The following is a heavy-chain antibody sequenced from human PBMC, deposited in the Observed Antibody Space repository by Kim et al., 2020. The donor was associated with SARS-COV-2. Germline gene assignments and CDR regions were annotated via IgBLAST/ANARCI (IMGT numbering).Heavy chain of an antibody. D-gene: IGHD3-10*01. V-gene: IGHV4-39*01. CDR3: ARRGELLSYYYYYGMDV. Sequence: LKSRVTISVDTSKNQFSLKLSSVTAADTAVYYCARRGELLSYYYYYGMDVWGQGTTVTVSS. J-gene: IGHJ6*02.